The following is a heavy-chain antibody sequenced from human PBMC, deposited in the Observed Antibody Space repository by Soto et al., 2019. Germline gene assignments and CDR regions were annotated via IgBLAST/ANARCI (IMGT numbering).Heavy chain of an antibody. V-gene: IGHV3-23*01. Sequence: EVQLLESGGGLVQPGGSLRLSCAASGFTFSSYAMSWVRQAPGKGLEWVSAISGSGGSTYYADSVQGRFTISRDNSTNTLYLQMNRLRAEDTAVYYCAQVRGDYGANYFDYWGQGTLVTVSS. CDR2: ISGSGGST. CDR1: GFTFSSYA. CDR3: AQVRGDYGANYFDY. D-gene: IGHD4-17*01. J-gene: IGHJ4*02.